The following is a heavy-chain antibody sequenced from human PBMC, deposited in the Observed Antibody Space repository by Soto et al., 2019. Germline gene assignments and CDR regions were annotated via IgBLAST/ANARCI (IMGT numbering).Heavy chain of an antibody. V-gene: IGHV3-43*01. CDR2: ISWDGGST. Sequence: EVQLVESGGVVVQPGGSLRLSCAASGFTFDDYTMHWVRQAPGKGLEWVSLISWDGGSTYYADSVKGRFTISRDNSKNSLYLQMNSLRTEDTALYYCAKDRDMITLGGFDYWGQGTLVTVSS. J-gene: IGHJ4*02. CDR1: GFTFDDYT. CDR3: AKDRDMITLGGFDY. D-gene: IGHD3-16*01.